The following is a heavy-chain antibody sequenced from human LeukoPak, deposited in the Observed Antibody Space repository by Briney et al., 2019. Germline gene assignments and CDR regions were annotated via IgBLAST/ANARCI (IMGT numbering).Heavy chain of an antibody. CDR3: ARDRYDKDFDY. D-gene: IGHD5-12*01. CDR2: INHSGST. CDR1: GGSFSGYY. J-gene: IGHJ4*02. Sequence: SETLSLTCAVYGGSFSGYYWSWIRQPPGKGLEWIGEINHSGSTNYNPSLKSRVTISVDKSKNQFSLKLSSVTAADTAVYYCARDRYDKDFDYWGQGTLVTVSS. V-gene: IGHV4-34*01.